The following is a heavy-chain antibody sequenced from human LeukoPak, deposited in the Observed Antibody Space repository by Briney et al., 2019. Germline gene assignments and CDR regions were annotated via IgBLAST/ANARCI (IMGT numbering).Heavy chain of an antibody. J-gene: IGHJ4*02. Sequence: GALRLSCAVSGFIFSSYGMHWVRRAPGKGLEWVAVIWYDGSNKYYADSVKGRFTISRDNSKNTLYLQMNSLRAEDTAVYYCARDLYSGTTSPPLLFDYWGQGTLVTVSS. D-gene: IGHD1-1*01. CDR3: ARDLYSGTTSPPLLFDY. CDR1: GFIFSSYG. V-gene: IGHV3-33*01. CDR2: IWYDGSNK.